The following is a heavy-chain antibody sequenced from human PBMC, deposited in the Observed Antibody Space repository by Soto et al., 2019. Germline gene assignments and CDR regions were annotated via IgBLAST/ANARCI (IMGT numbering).Heavy chain of an antibody. D-gene: IGHD3-10*01. CDR1: GFTFISYA. J-gene: IGHJ2*01. V-gene: IGHV3-23*01. CDR3: ARKVPGSTTRPDYWYFDL. Sequence: EVQLLESGGGLVQPGGSLRLSCAASGFTFISYAMNWVRQAPGKGLQWVSAISGGGDAKFYADSVKGRFTISRDNSRNTVTLQMNSLGADDTAVYYCARKVPGSTTRPDYWYFDLWGRGTLVTVSS. CDR2: ISGGGDAK.